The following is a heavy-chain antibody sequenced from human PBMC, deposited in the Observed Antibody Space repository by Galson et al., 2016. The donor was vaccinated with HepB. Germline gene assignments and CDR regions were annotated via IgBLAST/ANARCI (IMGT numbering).Heavy chain of an antibody. J-gene: IGHJ4*02. Sequence: SLRLSCAASGFTFSNYAMSWVRQAPGKGLEWVSTIGGSGGNVYIGDSVKGRFTISRDNSKNTLWLQMDSLRAEDTAVYFCAKLIRAGASGSDSWGQGNLVTFSS. CDR2: IGGSGGNV. D-gene: IGHD5-12*01. CDR1: GFTFSNYA. CDR3: AKLIRAGASGSDS. V-gene: IGHV3-23*01.